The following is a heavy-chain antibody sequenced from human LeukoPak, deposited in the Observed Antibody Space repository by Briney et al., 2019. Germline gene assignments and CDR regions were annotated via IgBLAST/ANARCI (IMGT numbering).Heavy chain of an antibody. V-gene: IGHV4-34*01. CDR2: INHSGGT. CDR3: ASSDYDFWSGYSNWFDP. J-gene: IGHJ5*02. D-gene: IGHD3-3*01. Sequence: SETLSLTCAVYGGSFSGYSWDWIRQPPVKGLEWIGEINHSGGTNYNPSLKSRVTISVDTSKKQFSLKLSSVTAADTAVYYCASSDYDFWSGYSNWFDPWGQGTLVTVSS. CDR1: GGSFSGYS.